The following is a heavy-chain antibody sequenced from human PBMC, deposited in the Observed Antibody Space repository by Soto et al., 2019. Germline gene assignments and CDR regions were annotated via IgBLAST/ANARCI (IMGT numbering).Heavy chain of an antibody. V-gene: IGHV1-2*02. Sequence: QAHLVQSRAEVKKPGASVKVSCRAFGYTFTDYYLHWVRQAPGQGLDWMGWIKPSTGGASYAEKFQAGVIMTSGTSMNTVHMEMSDLTSDDTALYCCARGAPPRYYFYALDVWGLGTPVTVSS. CDR1: GYTFTDYY. CDR3: ARGAPPRYYFYALDV. CDR2: IKPSTGGA. D-gene: IGHD1-26*01. J-gene: IGHJ6*02.